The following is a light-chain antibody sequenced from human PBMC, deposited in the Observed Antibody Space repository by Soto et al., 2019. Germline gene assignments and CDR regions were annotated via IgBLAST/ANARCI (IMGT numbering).Light chain of an antibody. CDR2: GAS. CDR3: QQYSNSPRT. Sequence: EVVLTQSPGTLSLSPGDRATLSCSASQSVSTYFAWYQQKPGQAPRLLIYGASSRATGIPARFSGSGSGTDFTLTISRLEPEDFAVYYCQQYSNSPRTFGQGTKVEI. V-gene: IGKV3-20*01. CDR1: QSVSTY. J-gene: IGKJ1*01.